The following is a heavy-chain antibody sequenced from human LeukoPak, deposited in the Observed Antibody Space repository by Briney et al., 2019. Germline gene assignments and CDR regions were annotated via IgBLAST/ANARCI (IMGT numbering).Heavy chain of an antibody. CDR2: ISSSSYI. CDR3: ARVAYVDIVATIPLFDY. V-gene: IGHV3-21*01. J-gene: IGHJ4*02. CDR1: GFTFSSYS. D-gene: IGHD5-12*01. Sequence: PGGSLRLSCAASGFTFSSYSMNWVRQAPGKGLEWVSSISSSSYIYYADSVKGRFTISRDNAKNSLYLQMNSLRAEDTAVYYCARVAYVDIVATIPLFDYWGQGTLVTVSS.